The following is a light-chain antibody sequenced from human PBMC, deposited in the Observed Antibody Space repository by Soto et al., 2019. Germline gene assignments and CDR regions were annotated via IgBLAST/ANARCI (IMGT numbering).Light chain of an antibody. J-gene: IGKJ2*01. Sequence: EIVLTQSPGTLSLSPGERATLSCRASQSVRSSYLAWFQQKPGQAPRLLIYGASSRATGIPDRFSGSESGTDFPLTISRLEPEDFAVYYCQQYGSTPNSFGQGTKLEIK. CDR3: QQYGSTPNS. CDR2: GAS. CDR1: QSVRSSY. V-gene: IGKV3-20*01.